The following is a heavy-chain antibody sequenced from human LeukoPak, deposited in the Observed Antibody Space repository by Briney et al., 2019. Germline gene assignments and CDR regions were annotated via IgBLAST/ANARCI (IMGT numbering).Heavy chain of an antibody. D-gene: IGHD5-18*01. CDR3: ARDLGIQLWPDYYYYYGLDV. V-gene: IGHV3-23*01. CDR2: IITSGVST. J-gene: IGHJ6*02. Sequence: GGSLRLSCAASGFTFSTYAMSWVRQAPGKGLERVSGIITSGVSTYYADSVKGRFTISRDNSKNTLYLQMNSLRAEDTAVYYCARDLGIQLWPDYYYYYGLDVWGQGTTVTVSS. CDR1: GFTFSTYA.